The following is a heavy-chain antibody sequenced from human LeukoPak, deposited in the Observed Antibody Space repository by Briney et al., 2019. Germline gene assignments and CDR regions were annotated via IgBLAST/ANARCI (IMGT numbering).Heavy chain of an antibody. J-gene: IGHJ5*02. CDR3: ARDKVDIVAANWFDP. CDR2: ISSSSSYI. V-gene: IGHV3-21*01. D-gene: IGHD5-12*01. CDR1: GFTFSSYS. Sequence: GGSLRLSCAASGFTFSSYSMNWVRQAPGKGLEWVSSISSSSSYIYYAGSVKGRFTISRDNAKNSLYLQMNSLRAEDTAVYYCARDKVDIVAANWFDPWGQGTLVTVSS.